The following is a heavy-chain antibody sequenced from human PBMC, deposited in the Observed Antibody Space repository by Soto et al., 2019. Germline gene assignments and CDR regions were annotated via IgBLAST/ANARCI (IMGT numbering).Heavy chain of an antibody. D-gene: IGHD5-12*01. CDR2: IQTGGET. V-gene: IGHV3-53*01. CDR3: VRVLYDSGVVDF. Sequence: QLVESGGGLFQAGGSTRLSCLASGFTVSRYDMAWVRQAPGKGLEWASIIQTGGETYYTDSAQGRFTISRNNSRNTVYLPMSSLRVEDTGVYSCVRVLYDSGVVDFWGQGSPITVS. CDR1: GFTVSRYD. J-gene: IGHJ4*02.